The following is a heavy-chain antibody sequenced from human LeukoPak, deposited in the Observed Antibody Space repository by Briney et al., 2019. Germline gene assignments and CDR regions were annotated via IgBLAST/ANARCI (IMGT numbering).Heavy chain of an antibody. V-gene: IGHV3-11*04. Sequence: GGSLRLSCAASGFIFSDYYMNWIRQAPGKGLEWVSYISVTSRNIYYADSVKGRFTISRDNAKNSLYLQMNSLRAEDTAVYYCARDRSITNFGVVRRNKVGTLDVWGKGSTVTVSS. D-gene: IGHD3-3*01. J-gene: IGHJ6*04. CDR1: GFIFSDYY. CDR2: ISVTSRNI. CDR3: ARDRSITNFGVVRRNKVGTLDV.